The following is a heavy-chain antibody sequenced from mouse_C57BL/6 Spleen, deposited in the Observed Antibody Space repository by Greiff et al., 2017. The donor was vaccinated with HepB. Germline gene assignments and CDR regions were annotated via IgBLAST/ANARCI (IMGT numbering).Heavy chain of an antibody. CDR3: ARGLRREFDY. CDR2: ISSSSSTI. CDR1: GFTFSDYG. Sequence: EVHLVESGGGLVKPGGSLKLSCAASGFTFSDYGMHWVRQAPEKGLEWVAYISSSSSTIYYADTVKGRFTISRDNAEDTLFLQMTSLASEDTAMYYCARGLRREFDYWGKGTTVTVSS. D-gene: IGHD2-2*01. J-gene: IGHJ2*01. V-gene: IGHV5-17*01.